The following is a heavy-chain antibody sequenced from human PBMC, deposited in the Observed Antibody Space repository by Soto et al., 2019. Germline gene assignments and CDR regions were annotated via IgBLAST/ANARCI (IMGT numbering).Heavy chain of an antibody. V-gene: IGHV4-59*11. CDR1: GVSIISHY. Sequence: PSETLSLTWTFSGVSIISHYWIWIRQSPGKGLEWIAYMHHSGSTYYNPSLKSRVTISVDRSKNQFSLKLSSVTAADTAVYYCARGGVDYYDSSGYYFSPYYFDYWGQGTLVTVSS. CDR3: ARGGVDYYDSSGYYFSPYYFDY. CDR2: MHHSGST. D-gene: IGHD3-22*01. J-gene: IGHJ4*02.